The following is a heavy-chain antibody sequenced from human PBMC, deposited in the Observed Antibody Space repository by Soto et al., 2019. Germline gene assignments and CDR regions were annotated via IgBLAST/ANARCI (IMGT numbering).Heavy chain of an antibody. J-gene: IGHJ4*02. Sequence: QEQVQQWGAGLLKPSETLSLTCAVHGDSFSGYYWSWIRQTPGKGLEWIGEIDHSGSANYNPSLTSRVSMSVATSSLQVSLKLISVTAAHTAVYYCARRIAMIVVVFDSWGQGTLVTVSS. CDR3: ARRIAMIVVVFDS. V-gene: IGHV4-34*01. D-gene: IGHD3-22*01. CDR1: GDSFSGYY. CDR2: IDHSGSA.